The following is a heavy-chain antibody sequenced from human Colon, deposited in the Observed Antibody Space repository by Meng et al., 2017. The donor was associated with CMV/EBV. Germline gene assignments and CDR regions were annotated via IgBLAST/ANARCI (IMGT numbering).Heavy chain of an antibody. CDR3: AKGLSASQYYFDS. Sequence: GESLKISCAASGISLSNYVMSWVRQAPGKGLEWVSRISGSGYSADYADSVKGRFTISRDHSKNTLFLQLNSLRVEDTAVYYCAKGLSASQYYFDSWGQGTLVTVSS. J-gene: IGHJ4*02. CDR2: ISGSGYSA. V-gene: IGHV3-23*01. CDR1: GISLSNYV. D-gene: IGHD3-16*01.